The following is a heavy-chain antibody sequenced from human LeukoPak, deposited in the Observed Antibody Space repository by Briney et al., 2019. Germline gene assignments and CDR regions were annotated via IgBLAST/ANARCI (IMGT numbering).Heavy chain of an antibody. CDR3: VRGTGY. Sequence: GGSLTLSCSVSGFTLSTYVMHWVRQAPGKGLEYVSDISSNGDNTYYADSVKGRFTISRDNSKNTLYLQMSSLRADDTAVYYCVRGTGYWGQGTLVTVSS. CDR2: ISSNGDNT. V-gene: IGHV3-64D*06. CDR1: GFTLSTYV. J-gene: IGHJ4*02.